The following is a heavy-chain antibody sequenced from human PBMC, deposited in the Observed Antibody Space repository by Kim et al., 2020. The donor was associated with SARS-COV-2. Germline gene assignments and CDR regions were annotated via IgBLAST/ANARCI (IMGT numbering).Heavy chain of an antibody. D-gene: IGHD6-6*01. V-gene: IGHV3-11*01. J-gene: IGHJ4*02. CDR3: ARDRKPSSIFDY. Sequence: YYAASVEGRFTISRDNAKNSLYLQMNSLRSEDTAVYYCARDRKPSSIFDYWGQGTLVTVSS.